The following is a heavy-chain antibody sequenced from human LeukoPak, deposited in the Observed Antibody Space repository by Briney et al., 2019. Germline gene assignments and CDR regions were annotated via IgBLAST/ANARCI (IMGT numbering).Heavy chain of an antibody. V-gene: IGHV3-48*03. J-gene: IGHJ3*02. CDR3: ARVSILIVPYYAFDI. Sequence: GGSLRLSCAASGFTFSSYEMNWVRQAPGKGLEWVSYISSSGSTIYYADSVKGRFTISRDNAKNSLYLQMNSLRAEDTAVYYCARVSILIVPYYAFDIWGQGTMVTVSS. CDR1: GFTFSSYE. D-gene: IGHD2/OR15-2a*01. CDR2: ISSSGSTI.